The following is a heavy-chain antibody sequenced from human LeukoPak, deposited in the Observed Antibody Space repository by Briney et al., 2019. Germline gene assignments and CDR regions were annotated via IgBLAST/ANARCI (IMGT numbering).Heavy chain of an antibody. Sequence: PGGSLRLSCSASGFTFSSYAMHWVRQAPGKGLEYVLAISSHGGSTYYADSVKGRFTISRDNSKNTLYLQMSSLRAEDTAVYYCVKDEAPYYYDSSGYYFGDWGQGTLVTVSS. D-gene: IGHD3-22*01. CDR3: VKDEAPYYYDSSGYYFGD. J-gene: IGHJ4*02. V-gene: IGHV3-64D*09. CDR1: GFTFSSYA. CDR2: ISSHGGST.